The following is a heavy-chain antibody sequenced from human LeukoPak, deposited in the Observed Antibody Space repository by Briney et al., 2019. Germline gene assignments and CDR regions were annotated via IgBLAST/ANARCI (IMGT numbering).Heavy chain of an antibody. D-gene: IGHD2/OR15-2a*01. CDR2: ISNHGAST. CDR3: AKGRLLFDY. V-gene: IGHV3-23*01. Sequence: GGSLRLSCAASGFTASSNYMSWVRQAPGKGLEWVSAISNHGASTYYADSVKGRFTISRDNSKNTMYLQMDSLRAEDTAVYYCAKGRLLFDYWGQGTLVTVSS. CDR1: GFTASSNY. J-gene: IGHJ4*02.